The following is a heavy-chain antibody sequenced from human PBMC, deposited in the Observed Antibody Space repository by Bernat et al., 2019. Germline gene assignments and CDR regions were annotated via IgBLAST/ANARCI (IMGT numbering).Heavy chain of an antibody. J-gene: IGHJ5*02. V-gene: IGHV3-15*01. CDR1: GFSFSDAW. CDR2: LKSKRNGGTT. CDR3: ATDSNFDLLGFDP. Sequence: EVQLVESGGDLVKPGGSLRLSCAVSGFSFSDAWMSWVRHAPGKGLEWVGRLKSKRNGGTTDIALPMRGRFTISRDDSKNTLYLQMNSLKTEDTAMYYCATDSNFDLLGFDPWGQGTLVTVSS.